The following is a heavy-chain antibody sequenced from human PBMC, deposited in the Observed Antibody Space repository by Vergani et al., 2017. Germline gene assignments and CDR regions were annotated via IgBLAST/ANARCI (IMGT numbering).Heavy chain of an antibody. CDR3: AKGAQPVNYFDSRFDS. J-gene: IGHJ4*02. CDR2: IAGRGDST. D-gene: IGHD3-22*01. CDR1: GFTFSTYA. Sequence: EVQLLESGGSLKQPGGSVRLSCAASGFTFSTYAMNWVRQAPGKGLEWVSGIAGRGDSTDNADSVKGRFTISRDNSKNTLYLQMNSLRAEDTAIYYWAKGAQPVNYFDSRFDSWGQGTLVVVSS. V-gene: IGHV3-23*01.